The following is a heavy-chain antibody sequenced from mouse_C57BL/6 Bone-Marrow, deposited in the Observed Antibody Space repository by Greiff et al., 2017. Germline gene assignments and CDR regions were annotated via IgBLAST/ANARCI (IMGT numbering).Heavy chain of an antibody. D-gene: IGHD1-1*02. CDR2: IDPENGDT. J-gene: IGHJ2*01. Sequence: VQLQQSGAELVRPGASVKLSCTASGFNIKDDYMHWVKQRPEQGLEWIGVIDPENGDTAYASKFPGKANITADTSSNTAYLQLSSLTSEYTAVYYCTKPGHDYVPLRYWGQGTAITVSS. CDR3: TKPGHDYVPLRY. CDR1: GFNIKDDY. V-gene: IGHV14-4*01.